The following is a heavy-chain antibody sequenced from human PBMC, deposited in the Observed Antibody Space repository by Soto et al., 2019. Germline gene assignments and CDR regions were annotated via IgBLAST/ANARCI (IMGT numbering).Heavy chain of an antibody. Sequence: EVQLLESGGGLVQPGGSLRLSCAASGFTFSSYAMSWVRQAPGKGLEWVSAISGSGGSTYYADSVKGRFTIYRDNSKNTLYLEMNSPRAEDTAVYYCAKDRGGYCSGGSCYAGYYFDYWGQGTLVTVSS. CDR1: GFTFSSYA. CDR3: AKDRGGYCSGGSCYAGYYFDY. D-gene: IGHD2-15*01. CDR2: ISGSGGST. J-gene: IGHJ4*02. V-gene: IGHV3-23*01.